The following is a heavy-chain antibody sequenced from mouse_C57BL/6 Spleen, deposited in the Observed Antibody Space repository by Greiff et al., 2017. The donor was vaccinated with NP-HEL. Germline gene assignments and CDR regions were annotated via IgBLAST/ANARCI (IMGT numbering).Heavy chain of an antibody. CDR3: ARSYGSSSWFAY. D-gene: IGHD1-1*01. CDR1: GYSITSGYY. Sequence: EESGPGLVKPSQSLSLTCSVTGYSITSGYYWNWIRQFPGNKLEWMGYISYDGSNNYNPSLKNRISITRDTSKNQFFLKLNSVTTEDTATYYCARSYGSSSWFAYWGQGTLVTVSA. CDR2: ISYDGSN. V-gene: IGHV3-6*01. J-gene: IGHJ3*01.